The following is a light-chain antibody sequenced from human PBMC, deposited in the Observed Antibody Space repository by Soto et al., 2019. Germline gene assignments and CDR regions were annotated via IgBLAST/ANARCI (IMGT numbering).Light chain of an antibody. J-gene: IGKJ1*01. V-gene: IGKV1-33*01. CDR2: DAS. CDR1: QDISNY. CDR3: QYHGP. Sequence: DLQMTQSPSSLSASVGDRVTITCQASQDISNYLNWYQQKPGKAPKLLIYDASNLETGVPSRFSGSGSGTDFTFTISSLQPEDIATYYCQYHGPFGQGTKVEIK.